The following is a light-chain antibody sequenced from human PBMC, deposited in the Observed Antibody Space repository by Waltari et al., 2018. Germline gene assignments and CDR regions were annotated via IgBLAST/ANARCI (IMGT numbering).Light chain of an antibody. J-gene: IGLJ1*01. CDR3: FSYTGDTTLYV. Sequence: QSALTQPASVSGSPGQSITLPCPGTSHDVGNYNLVSWYQQSPGKVPQTIIYEVNKRPSGVSHRFSGSKSRNTASLTISGLQAEDEADYYCFSYTGDTTLYVFGTGTKVTVL. CDR1: SHDVGNYNL. CDR2: EVN. V-gene: IGLV2-23*02.